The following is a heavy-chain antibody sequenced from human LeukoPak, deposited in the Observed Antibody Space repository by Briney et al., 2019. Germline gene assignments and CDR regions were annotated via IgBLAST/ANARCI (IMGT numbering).Heavy chain of an antibody. CDR1: GGSVSSYY. V-gene: IGHV4-59*08. Sequence: SETLSLTCSVSGGSVSSYYWSWIRQSPGKGLEWIGYIHNSGRTNYNPSLKSRVTGFVDTSKNQVSLRLSSVTAADTAVYYCARHGTISSESYFDYWGQGALVTISS. D-gene: IGHD1-14*01. CDR3: ARHGTISSESYFDY. J-gene: IGHJ4*02. CDR2: IHNSGRT.